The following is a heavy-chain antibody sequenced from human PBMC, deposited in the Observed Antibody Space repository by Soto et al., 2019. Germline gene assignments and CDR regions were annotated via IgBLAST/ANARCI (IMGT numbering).Heavy chain of an antibody. J-gene: IGHJ4*02. CDR2: IYYSGST. CDR1: GGSISSYY. CDR3: ARHSAAGTWEVDY. V-gene: IGHV4-59*08. D-gene: IGHD6-13*01. Sequence: PSETLSLTCTVSGGSISSYYWSWIRQPPGKGLEWIGYIYYSGSTNYNPSLRSRVTISVDTSKNQFSLKLSSVTAADTAVYYCARHSAAGTWEVDYWGQGTLVTVSS.